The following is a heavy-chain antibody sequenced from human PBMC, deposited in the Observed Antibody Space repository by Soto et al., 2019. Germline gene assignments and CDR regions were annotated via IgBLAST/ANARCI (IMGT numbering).Heavy chain of an antibody. CDR3: VRVAYGDLGG. Sequence: EVQLVESGGVLVQPGGSLRLSCAASGFTFSSYCMHWVRQAPGKGLVWVSRIKSDGSDTSYADSVKGRFTISRDNAKNTLYLQMSSLRAEDTAVYYCVRVAYGDLGGWGQGTLVTVSS. CDR1: GFTFSSYC. V-gene: IGHV3-74*01. J-gene: IGHJ4*02. CDR2: IKSDGSDT. D-gene: IGHD4-17*01.